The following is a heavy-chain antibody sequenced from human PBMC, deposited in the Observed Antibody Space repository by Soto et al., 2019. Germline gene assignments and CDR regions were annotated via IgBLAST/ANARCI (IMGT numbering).Heavy chain of an antibody. J-gene: IGHJ6*02. V-gene: IGHV4-34*01. CDR3: ARVSITIFGVVIRLYYGMDV. D-gene: IGHD3-3*01. CDR2: INHSGST. Sequence: SETLSLTCAVYGGSFSGYYWSWIRQPPGKWLEWIGEINHSGSTNYNPSLKSLVTISVDTSKNQFSLKLSSVTAADTAVYYCARVSITIFGVVIRLYYGMDVWGQGTTVTVSS. CDR1: GGSFSGYY.